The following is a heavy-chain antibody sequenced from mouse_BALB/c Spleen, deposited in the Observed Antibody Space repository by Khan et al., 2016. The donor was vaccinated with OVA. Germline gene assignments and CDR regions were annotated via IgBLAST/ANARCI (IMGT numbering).Heavy chain of an antibody. D-gene: IGHD1-1*01. CDR2: IYPGSGST. Sequence: QVQLQQPGAELVKPGTSVKLSCKASGYNFTSYWINWVKLRHGQGLEWIGDIYPGSGSTTSKEKFKSKATLTVDTSSSTAYIQLISLASEDSALYYCARRNYYGTVLFDYWGQGTTLTVSS. J-gene: IGHJ2*01. V-gene: IGHV1-55*01. CDR3: ARRNYYGTVLFDY. CDR1: GYNFTSYW.